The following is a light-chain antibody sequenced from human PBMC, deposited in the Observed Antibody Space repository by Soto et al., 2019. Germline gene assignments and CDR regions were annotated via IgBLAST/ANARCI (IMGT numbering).Light chain of an antibody. CDR2: GNS. V-gene: IGLV1-40*01. CDR3: QSYDSSLGTWV. Sequence: QSVLTQPPSVSGAPGQRVTISCTGSSSNIGAVYDVHWYQQLPGTAPKLLIYGNSNRPSGVPDRFSGSKSGTSASLAITGLQAEDEADYYCQSYDSSLGTWVFGGGTKVTVL. J-gene: IGLJ3*02. CDR1: SSNIGAVYD.